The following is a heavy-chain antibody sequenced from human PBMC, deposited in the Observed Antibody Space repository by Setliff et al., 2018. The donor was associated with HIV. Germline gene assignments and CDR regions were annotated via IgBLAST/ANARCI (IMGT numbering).Heavy chain of an antibody. CDR2: IYTRGST. Sequence: SETLSLTCTVSGGSIDSGNYDWNWVRQPGGKGLEWIGRIYTRGSTKYSPTFESRVTMSLDTSKNQFSLRLGSVTAADTAVYYCARQFQYYYMDVWGKGTPVTVSS. V-gene: IGHV4-61*02. J-gene: IGHJ6*03. CDR3: ARQFQYYYMDV. CDR1: GGSIDSGNYD.